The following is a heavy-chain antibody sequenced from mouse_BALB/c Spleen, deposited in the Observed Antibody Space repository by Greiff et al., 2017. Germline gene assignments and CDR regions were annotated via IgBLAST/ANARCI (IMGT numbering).Heavy chain of an antibody. CDR3: ARDHLGSYWYFDV. CDR1: GFTFSDYY. Sequence: EVMLVESGGGLVKPGGSLKLSCAASGFTFSDYYMYWVRQTPEKRLEWVATISDGGSYTYYPDSVKGRFTISRDNANNTLYLQMSSLNSEDTAMYYCARDHLGSYWYFDVWGAGTTVTVSS. V-gene: IGHV5-4*02. CDR2: ISDGGSYT. D-gene: IGHD3-1*01. J-gene: IGHJ1*01.